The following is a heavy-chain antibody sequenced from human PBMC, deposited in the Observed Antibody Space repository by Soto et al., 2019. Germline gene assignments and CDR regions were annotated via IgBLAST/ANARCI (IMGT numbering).Heavy chain of an antibody. J-gene: IGHJ4*02. CDR1: GYTFTDYH. CDR3: ASRRRGGWFGESRFDY. CDR2: MNPDNGVT. D-gene: IGHD3-10*01. V-gene: IGHV1-8*02. Sequence: QVQLVQSGADVKTPGASVRVSCRASGYTFTDYHITWVRQATGQGLEWMGWMNPDNGVTGFGEKFQGRVTMTRNTSISTAYLEVNSLTSEDTAVYYCASRRRGGWFGESRFDYWGQGTQVTVSS.